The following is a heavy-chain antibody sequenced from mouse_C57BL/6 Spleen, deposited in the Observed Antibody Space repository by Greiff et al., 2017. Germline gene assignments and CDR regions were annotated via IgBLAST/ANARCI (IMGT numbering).Heavy chain of an antibody. V-gene: IGHV1-81*01. Sequence: VKLMESGAELARPGASVKLSCKASGYTFTSYGISWVKQRTGQGLEWIGEIYPRSGNTYYNEKFKGKATLTADKSSSTAYMELRSLTSEDSAVYFCARDRAQATAMDYWGQGTSVTVSS. J-gene: IGHJ4*01. D-gene: IGHD3-2*02. CDR1: GYTFTSYG. CDR2: IYPRSGNT. CDR3: ARDRAQATAMDY.